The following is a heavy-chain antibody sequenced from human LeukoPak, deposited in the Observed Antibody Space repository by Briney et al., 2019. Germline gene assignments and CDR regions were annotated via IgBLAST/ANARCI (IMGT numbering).Heavy chain of an antibody. CDR2: IYYSGST. V-gene: IGHV4-59*01. CDR3: ARVTYESSGYPFDY. CDR1: GGSISSYY. J-gene: IGHJ4*02. Sequence: SETLSLTCTVSGGSISSYYWSWIRQPPGKGLEWIGYIYYSGSTNYNPSLKSRVTISVDTSKNQFSLKLSSVTAADTAVYYCARVTYESSGYPFDYWGQGTLVTVSS. D-gene: IGHD3-22*01.